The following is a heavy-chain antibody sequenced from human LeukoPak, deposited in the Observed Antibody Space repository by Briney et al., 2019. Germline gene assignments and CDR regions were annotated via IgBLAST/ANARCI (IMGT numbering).Heavy chain of an antibody. J-gene: IGHJ5*02. V-gene: IGHV1-69*06. CDR2: IIPIFGTA. CDR1: GGTFSSYA. CDR3: ARGQEMATTWLDP. D-gene: IGHD5-24*01. Sequence: SVKVSCKASGGTFSSYAISWVRQAPGQGLEWMGGIIPIFGTANYAQKFQGRVTITADKATSTAYMELSSLRSEDTAVYYCARGQEMATTWLDPWGQGTLVTVSS.